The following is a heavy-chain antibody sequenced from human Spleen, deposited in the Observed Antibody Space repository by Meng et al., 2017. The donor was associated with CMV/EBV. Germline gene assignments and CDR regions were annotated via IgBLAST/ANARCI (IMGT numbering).Heavy chain of an antibody. V-gene: IGHV3-33*03. Sequence: SGFVCSGYGMHWVGQAPGKGLGWVAVIWYDGNNKYYADSVKGRFTISRDNSKNTLYLQMNSLRADDTAVYYCARGGIEMATKWGFDYWGQGTLVTVSS. J-gene: IGHJ4*02. CDR2: IWYDGNNK. CDR3: ARGGIEMATKWGFDY. D-gene: IGHD5-24*01. CDR1: GFVCSGYG.